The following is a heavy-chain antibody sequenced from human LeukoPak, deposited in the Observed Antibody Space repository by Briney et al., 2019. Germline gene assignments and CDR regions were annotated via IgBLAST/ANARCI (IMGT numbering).Heavy chain of an antibody. Sequence: KPGESLKISCKGSGYSFTSYWIGWVRQMPGKGLEWMGIIYPGDSDTRYSPSFQGQVTISADKSISTAYLQRSSLKASDTAMYYCARRSSSLAVDLDYWGQGTLVTGSS. CDR3: ARRSSSLAVDLDY. J-gene: IGHJ4*02. CDR2: IYPGDSDT. V-gene: IGHV5-51*01. CDR1: GYSFTSYW. D-gene: IGHD6-6*01.